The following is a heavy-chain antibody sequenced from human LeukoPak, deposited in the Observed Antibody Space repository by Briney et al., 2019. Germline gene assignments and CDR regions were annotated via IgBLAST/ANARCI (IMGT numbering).Heavy chain of an antibody. Sequence: GGSLRLSCAASGFTFSSYAMSWVRQAPGKGLEWVSGISGSGGSGSTYYADSVKGRFTISRDNSKNTLYLQMNSLRAEDTAVYYCARAGKLGGYYFDYWGQGTLVTVSS. CDR1: GFTFSSYA. CDR3: ARAGKLGGYYFDY. CDR2: ISGSGGSGST. V-gene: IGHV3-23*01. J-gene: IGHJ4*02. D-gene: IGHD1-7*01.